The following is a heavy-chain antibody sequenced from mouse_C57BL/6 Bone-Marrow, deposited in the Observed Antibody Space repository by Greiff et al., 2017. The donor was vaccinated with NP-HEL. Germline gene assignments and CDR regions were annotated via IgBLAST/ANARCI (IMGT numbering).Heavy chain of an antibody. Sequence: VQLQESGPGLVKPSPSLFLTCSITGFPITSGYYWIWIRQSPGKPLEWMGYITHSGETFYNPSLQSPISITRETSKNQFFLQLNSVTTEDTAMYYCAGDPLGLRRKAMDYWGQGTSVTVSS. J-gene: IGHJ4*01. CDR2: ITHSGET. D-gene: IGHD2-4*01. CDR3: AGDPLGLRRKAMDY. V-gene: IGHV12-3*01. CDR1: GFPITSGYY.